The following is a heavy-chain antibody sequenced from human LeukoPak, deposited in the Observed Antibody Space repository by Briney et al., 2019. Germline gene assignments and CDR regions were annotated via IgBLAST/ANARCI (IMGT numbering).Heavy chain of an antibody. CDR2: IYYSGST. CDR1: GGSISSGGYY. V-gene: IGHV4-31*03. Sequence: TLSLTCTVSGGSISSGGYYWSWIRQHPGKGLEWIGYIYYSGSTYYNPSLKSRVTISVDTSKNQFSLKLSSVTAADTAVYYCARSVVVIPEFDPWGQGTLVTVSS. CDR3: ARSVVVIPEFDP. D-gene: IGHD3-22*01. J-gene: IGHJ5*02.